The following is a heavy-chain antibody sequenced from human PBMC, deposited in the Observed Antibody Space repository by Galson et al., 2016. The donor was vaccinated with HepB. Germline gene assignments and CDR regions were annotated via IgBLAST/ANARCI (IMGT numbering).Heavy chain of an antibody. Sequence: SLRLSCAASGFTFSSHAMHWVRQAPGKGLEWVADIWYDGSNKNYADSVKVRFTISRDNSKNTVYLQMNSLRAEDTAVYYCAREVGYSYVVTINWFDPWGQGTLVTVSS. V-gene: IGHV3-33*01. J-gene: IGHJ5*02. D-gene: IGHD5-18*01. CDR3: AREVGYSYVVTINWFDP. CDR1: GFTFSSHA. CDR2: IWYDGSNK.